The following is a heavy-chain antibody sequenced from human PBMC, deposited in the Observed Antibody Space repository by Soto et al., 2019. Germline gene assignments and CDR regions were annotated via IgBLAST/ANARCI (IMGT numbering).Heavy chain of an antibody. Sequence: SETLSLTCTVSGGSISSYYWRWIRQPPGKGLEWIGYIYYSGSTNYNPSLKSRVTISVDTSKNQFSLKLSSVSAADTAVYYRAMVSGPCSCRGGDRNNYYNYGMEFWRQETTVTVSS. CDR3: AMVSGPCSCRGGDRNNYYNYGMEF. D-gene: IGHD2-15*01. V-gene: IGHV4-59*01. CDR2: IYYSGST. J-gene: IGHJ6*01. CDR1: GGSISSYY.